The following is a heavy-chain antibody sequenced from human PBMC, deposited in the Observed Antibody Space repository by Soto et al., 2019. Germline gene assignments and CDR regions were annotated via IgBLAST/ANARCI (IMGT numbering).Heavy chain of an antibody. CDR2: IYYSGST. Sequence: SETLSLTCTVSGGSISSGGYYWSWIRQHPGKGLEWIGYIYYSGSTYYNPSLKSRVTISVDTSKNQFSLKLSSVTAADTAVYYCARDNNCSSTSCYAFDIWGQGTMVTVSS. V-gene: IGHV4-31*03. CDR1: GGSISSGGYY. J-gene: IGHJ3*02. D-gene: IGHD2-2*01. CDR3: ARDNNCSSTSCYAFDI.